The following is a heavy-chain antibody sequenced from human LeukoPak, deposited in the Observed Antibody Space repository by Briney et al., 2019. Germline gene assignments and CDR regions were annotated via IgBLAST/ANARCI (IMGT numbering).Heavy chain of an antibody. J-gene: IGHJ4*02. CDR1: GHTFTSYD. CDR3: ARGPRGGTAIDY. D-gene: IGHD1-1*01. Sequence: GASVKVSCKASGHTFTSYDFCWVRQATGQGLEWMGWMNPNSGNTGCAQRFQGRVTMTRDTSITTAYMELSNLRSEDTAVYYCARGPRGGTAIDYWGQGPLVTVSS. CDR2: MNPNSGNT. V-gene: IGHV1-8*01.